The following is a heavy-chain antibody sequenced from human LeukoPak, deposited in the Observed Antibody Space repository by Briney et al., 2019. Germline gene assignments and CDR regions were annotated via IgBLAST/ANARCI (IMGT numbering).Heavy chain of an antibody. V-gene: IGHV1-2*02. J-gene: IGHJ5*01. CDR2: INPNSGGT. Sequence: ASVKVSCKASGYTFTGYYMHWMRQAPGQGLEWMGWINPNSGGTNYAQKFQGRVTMTRDTSISTAYMELSRLRSDDTAVYYCARDPDEIVGAMANWFDSWGQGTLVTVSS. CDR1: GYTFTGYY. D-gene: IGHD1-26*01. CDR3: ARDPDEIVGAMANWFDS.